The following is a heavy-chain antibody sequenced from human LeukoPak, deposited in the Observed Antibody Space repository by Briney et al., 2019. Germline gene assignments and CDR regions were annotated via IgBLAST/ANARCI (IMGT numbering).Heavy chain of an antibody. J-gene: IGHJ5*02. CDR1: GGSISSDSYY. V-gene: IGHV4-61*02. D-gene: IGHD5-12*01. Sequence: SQTLSLTCTVSGGSISSDSYYWNWIRQPVGKGLEWIGRIHASGTINYNPSLKSRVNISIDSSKNQFSVRLSSVTAADTAVYYCAKVNTGSWGQGTLVTVSS. CDR2: IHASGTI. CDR3: AKVNTGS.